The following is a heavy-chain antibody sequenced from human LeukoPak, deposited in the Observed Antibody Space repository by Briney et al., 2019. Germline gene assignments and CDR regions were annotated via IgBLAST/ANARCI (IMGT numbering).Heavy chain of an antibody. CDR3: ARGYGSGSYFVY. CDR1: GGTSSGYY. V-gene: IGHV4-34*01. Sequence: SETLSLTCAVYGGTSSGYYWSWIRQPPGKGLEWIGEINQSGSTNQNPSLKSRVTISIDTSKNQFSLKLSSVTAADTAVYYCARGYGSGSYFVYWGQGTLVTVSS. J-gene: IGHJ4*02. CDR2: INQSGST. D-gene: IGHD3-10*01.